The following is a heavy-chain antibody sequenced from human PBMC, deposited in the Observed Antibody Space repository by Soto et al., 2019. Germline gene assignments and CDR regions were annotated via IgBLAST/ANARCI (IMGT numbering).Heavy chain of an antibody. CDR2: LIVILGTT. D-gene: IGHD3-22*01. CDR3: ASGYYDSSGYSIAY. Sequence: QVQLVQSGAEVRKPGSSVKVSCQSFGGSFSSYAFSWVRQAPGQGLEWMGGLIVILGTTNYAQKFEGRVTFNAYESTSTAYMEVNSLESEDTAIYYCASGYYDSSGYSIAYWGQGTQVTVSS. V-gene: IGHV1-69*01. CDR1: GGSFSSYA. J-gene: IGHJ4*02.